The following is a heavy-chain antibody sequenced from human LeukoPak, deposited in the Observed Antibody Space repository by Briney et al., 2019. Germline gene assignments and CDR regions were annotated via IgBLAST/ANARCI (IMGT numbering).Heavy chain of an antibody. V-gene: IGHV3-30*04. Sequence: GGSLRLSCAASGFTFSSNAMHWIRQAPDRGLEWVAVISYDGRDENYADSVKGRFTISRDNSRDTMYLHMNSLRVEDTAMYYCSRDAPYFDSLGRGTLVTVSS. CDR2: ISYDGRDE. CDR1: GFTFSSNA. CDR3: SRDAPYFDS. J-gene: IGHJ4*02.